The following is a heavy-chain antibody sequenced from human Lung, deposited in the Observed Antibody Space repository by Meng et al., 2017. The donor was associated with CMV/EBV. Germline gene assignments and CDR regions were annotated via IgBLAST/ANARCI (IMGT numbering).Heavy chain of an antibody. Sequence: ASXXVSCKASGYTLTNYYIHWVRQAPGQGLEWMGISNPSDNTTIYAQKFQGRVTMTRDTSTSTVYMELSSLRSDDTALYYCARDLGYSSSWYFQYYFDCWGQGXLVTVSS. CDR1: GYTLTNYY. V-gene: IGHV1-46*01. CDR2: SNPSDNTT. CDR3: ARDLGYSSSWYFQYYFDC. J-gene: IGHJ4*02. D-gene: IGHD6-13*01.